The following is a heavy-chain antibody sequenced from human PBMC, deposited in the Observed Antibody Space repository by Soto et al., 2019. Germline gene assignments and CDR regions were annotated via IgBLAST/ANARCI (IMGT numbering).Heavy chain of an antibody. CDR3: VRGGSNYAS. CDR1: GFTFSDSW. CDR2: IKPDESEK. Sequence: EVHLVESGGGLVQPGGSLRLSCTASGFTFSDSWMTWVRQAPGKGLEWVARIKPDESEKKYADSVKGRFSISRDNAKNSMYLQMDSLRGEDPAVYYCVRGGSNYASWGQGTLVTVSS. J-gene: IGHJ5*02. D-gene: IGHD4-4*01. V-gene: IGHV3-7*01.